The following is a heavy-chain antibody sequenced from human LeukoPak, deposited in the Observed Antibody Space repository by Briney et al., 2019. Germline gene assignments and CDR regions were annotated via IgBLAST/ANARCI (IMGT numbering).Heavy chain of an antibody. CDR3: ARDVNSYAHCGH. CDR1: GFTLSYYA. J-gene: IGHJ4*02. D-gene: IGHD5-18*01. V-gene: IGHV3-23*01. CDR2: ISGGGAST. Sequence: GFLRLSCAASGFTLSYYAQRLVRPAAGEGVGLGSAISGGGASTYYADSVKGRFTISRDNSKNTLYLQMNSLRAEDTAVYYCARDVNSYAHCGHWGQGTLVTVSS.